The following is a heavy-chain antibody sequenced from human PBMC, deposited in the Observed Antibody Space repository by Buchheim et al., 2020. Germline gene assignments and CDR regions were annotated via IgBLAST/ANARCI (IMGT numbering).Heavy chain of an antibody. J-gene: IGHJ4*02. V-gene: IGHV5-51*01. D-gene: IGHD2-2*01. CDR2: IYPGDFQT. CDR1: GYSFASYW. Sequence: EAQLVQSGAELKKPGESLKISCKASGYSFASYWIGWVRQMPGKGLEWMGAIYPGDFQTRYSPSIQGQVTISADKSISTAYLQWGSLKASDTALYYCARAHFSTSRYFDLWGQGAL. CDR3: ARAHFSTSRYFDL.